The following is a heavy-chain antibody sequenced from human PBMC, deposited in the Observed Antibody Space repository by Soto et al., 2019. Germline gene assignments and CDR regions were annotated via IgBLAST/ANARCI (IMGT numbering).Heavy chain of an antibody. CDR3: VPLCRYCSTTTPS. V-gene: IGHV3-23*01. Sequence: EVQLLESGGGLVQPGGSLRLSCAASGLTFSTYAMSWVRQAPRKGLEWVSAISGNGGDYTYYADSVKGRFTISRDNSKNTLYLQMNSLRAEDTAVYYCVPLCRYCSTTTPSWGQGTLVTVSS. J-gene: IGHJ4*02. CDR1: GLTFSTYA. D-gene: IGHD2-2*01. CDR2: ISGNGGDYT.